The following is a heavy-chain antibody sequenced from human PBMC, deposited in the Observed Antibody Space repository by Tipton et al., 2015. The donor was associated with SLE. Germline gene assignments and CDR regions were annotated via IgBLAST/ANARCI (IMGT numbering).Heavy chain of an antibody. CDR2: LKQDGSEK. V-gene: IGHV3-7*01. J-gene: IGHJ6*03. CDR3: ARGRITIFGVVIIPGDYYYYIDG. CDR1: GFTVSSNY. D-gene: IGHD3-3*01. Sequence: SLRLSCAASGFTVSSNYMTWVRQPPGKELEWVANLKQDGSEKFYVDSVKGRFTISRDNAKNSVFLQMNSLRAEDTAVYYCARGRITIFGVVIIPGDYYYYIDGWGKGTTVTVSS.